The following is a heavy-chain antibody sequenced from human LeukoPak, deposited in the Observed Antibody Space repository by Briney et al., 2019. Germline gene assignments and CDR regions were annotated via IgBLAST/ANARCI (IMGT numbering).Heavy chain of an antibody. CDR3: ARGKSGYSP. CDR2: INPHTGAA. CDR1: GYTFTENY. V-gene: IGHV1-2*02. J-gene: IGHJ4*02. D-gene: IGHD3-22*01. Sequence: ASVKVSCKVSGYTFTENYIHWVRQTPGRGLEWMGLINPHTGAANYTQNFQGRVTLTRDTSSSTAYMHLSSLRSDDTAVDYCARGKSGYSPWGQGTPVTVSS.